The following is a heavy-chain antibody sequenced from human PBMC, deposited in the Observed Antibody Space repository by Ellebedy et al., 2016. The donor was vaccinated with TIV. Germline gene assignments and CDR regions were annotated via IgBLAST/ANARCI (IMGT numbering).Heavy chain of an antibody. CDR1: GFTFSTYA. V-gene: IGHV3-48*02. CDR3: ARDGNQLDY. CDR2: ISSSSSTI. Sequence: PGGSLRLSCAASGFTFSTYAVSCVRQAPGKGLEWVSYISSSSSTIYYADSVKGRFTISRDNAKNLLYLQMNRLRDEDTAVYYWARDGNQLDYWGQGTLVIVSS. D-gene: IGHD1-1*01. J-gene: IGHJ4*02.